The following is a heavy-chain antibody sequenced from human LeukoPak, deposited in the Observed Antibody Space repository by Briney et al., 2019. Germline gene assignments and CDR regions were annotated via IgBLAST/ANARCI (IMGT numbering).Heavy chain of an antibody. D-gene: IGHD3-3*01. V-gene: IGHV3-23*01. CDR3: AKTAGEGDFWSGYYREDWYFDL. Sequence: GGSLRLSCAASGLTFRSYAMSWVRQAPGKGLEWVSAISGSGSSTYYADSVKGRFTISRDNFKNTLYLQMNSLRAEETAVYYCAKTAGEGDFWSGYYREDWYFDLWGRGTLVTVSS. J-gene: IGHJ2*01. CDR2: ISGSGSST. CDR1: GLTFRSYA.